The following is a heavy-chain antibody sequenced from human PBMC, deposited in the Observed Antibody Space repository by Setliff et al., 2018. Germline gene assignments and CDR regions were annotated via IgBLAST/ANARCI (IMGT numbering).Heavy chain of an antibody. J-gene: IGHJ4*02. Sequence: PGGSLRLSCAGSGFTFSSFGMNWVRQAPGKGLEWVSYINTVGTNIFYADSVRGRFTISRDDSKNTVFLQMNSLKTEDTALYYCNSRITVLRGVTVLWGQGTLVTVSS. CDR3: NSRITVLRGVTVL. CDR1: GFTFSSFG. V-gene: IGHV3-48*01. D-gene: IGHD3-10*01. CDR2: INTVGTNI.